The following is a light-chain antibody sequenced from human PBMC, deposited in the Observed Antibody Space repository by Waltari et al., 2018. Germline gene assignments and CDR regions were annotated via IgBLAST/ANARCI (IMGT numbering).Light chain of an antibody. V-gene: IGKV2-28*01. CDR3: MQSLQALWT. Sequence: IVVTKSPLSLPVKPGEPASIPCRSIQSLLHSNGYNYLDWYLQKPGQSPQLLIYLGSNRASGVPDRFSGSGSGTDFTLEISRVEAEDVGVYYCMQSLQALWTFGQGTKVEIK. CDR2: LGS. CDR1: QSLLHSNGYNY. J-gene: IGKJ1*01.